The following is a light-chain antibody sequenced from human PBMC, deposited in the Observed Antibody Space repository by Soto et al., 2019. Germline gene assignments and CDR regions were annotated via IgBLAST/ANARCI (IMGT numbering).Light chain of an antibody. CDR2: AAS. CDR3: QQSYSSPPT. CDR1: QSISNH. V-gene: IGKV1-39*01. J-gene: IGKJ1*01. Sequence: PSSLSASVGDRVIITCRASQSISNHLNWYQQKPGKAPKLLIFAASSLQSGVPSRFSGSRSGPDFTLTISSLQPEDFATYYCQQSYSSPPTFGQGTKVDI.